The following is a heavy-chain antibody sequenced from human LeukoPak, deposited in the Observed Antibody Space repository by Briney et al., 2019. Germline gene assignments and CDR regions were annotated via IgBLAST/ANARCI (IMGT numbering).Heavy chain of an antibody. CDR3: ATGTSGSYYVGIVRPIDY. CDR1: GYTLTELP. V-gene: IGHV1-24*01. D-gene: IGHD1-26*01. Sequence: ASVKASCKASGYTLTELPIHWVRQAPGNGLEWMGGFDPDDGETVYAQMFQGRVTMTEDTSSDTASMELSSLRSEDTAVYYCATGTSGSYYVGIVRPIDYWGQGTLVTVSS. CDR2: FDPDDGET. J-gene: IGHJ4*02.